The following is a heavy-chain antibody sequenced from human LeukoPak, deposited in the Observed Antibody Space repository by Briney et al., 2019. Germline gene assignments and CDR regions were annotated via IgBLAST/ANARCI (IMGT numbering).Heavy chain of an antibody. D-gene: IGHD2-8*01. V-gene: IGHV6-1*01. CDR1: GDSVSSTGAA. Sequence: SQTLSLTCALSGDSVSSTGAAWNWLRQSPSRGLEWLGRTYYRSKWYSDYAISLTRRITIDPDTSKNHFSLQLNSVTPEDTAIYYCTRAQWRAFDSWGQGILVTVSS. J-gene: IGHJ4*02. CDR2: TYYRSKWYS. CDR3: TRAQWRAFDS.